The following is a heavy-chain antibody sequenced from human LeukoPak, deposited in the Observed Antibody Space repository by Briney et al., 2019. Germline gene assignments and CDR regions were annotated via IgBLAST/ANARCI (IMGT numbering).Heavy chain of an antibody. CDR3: AHRWATTVTYDY. CDR2: NYGDDDK. Sequence: APTLVNPTHTLTLTCTFIGFSLSTRGVGVGWIRQPPAKTLEWLALNYGDDDKRYSPSLKSRLTITKDTSKNQVVLTMTNMDPGDTATYYCAHRWATTVTYDYWGQGTLVTVSS. D-gene: IGHD4-17*01. CDR1: GFSLSTRGVG. J-gene: IGHJ4*02. V-gene: IGHV2-5*02.